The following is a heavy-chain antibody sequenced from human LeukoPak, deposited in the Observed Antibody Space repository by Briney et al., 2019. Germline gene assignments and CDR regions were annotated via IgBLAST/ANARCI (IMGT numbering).Heavy chain of an antibody. CDR3: AKKWGVGTTTLDYFDY. D-gene: IGHD1-26*01. J-gene: IGHJ4*02. Sequence: PGGSLRLSCAASGFTFSSYAMSWVRQAPGKGLGWVSAISGSGGSTNYADSVKGRFTISRDNSKNTLYLQMNSLTDEDTAVYYCAKKWGVGTTTLDYFDYWGQGTLVTVSS. CDR1: GFTFSSYA. V-gene: IGHV3-23*01. CDR2: ISGSGGST.